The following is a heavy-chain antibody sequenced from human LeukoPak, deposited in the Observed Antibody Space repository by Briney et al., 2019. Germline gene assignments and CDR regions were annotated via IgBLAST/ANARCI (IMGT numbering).Heavy chain of an antibody. CDR2: ITMSCQTK. J-gene: IGHJ5*02. V-gene: IGHV3-48*03. CDR1: GFAFSTYE. CDR3: ARGDPHADL. Sequence: PGWSLRVSCAASGFAFSTYEMSWVRQAPGKGLEWIADITMSCQTKNSADPVKGRFTISRDNAMSSLYLQMNSLRVEDTGVFYCARGDPHADLWGQGTLVTVSS.